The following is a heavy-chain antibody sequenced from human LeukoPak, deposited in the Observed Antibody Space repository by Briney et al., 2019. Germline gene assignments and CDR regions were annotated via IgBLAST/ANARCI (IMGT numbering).Heavy chain of an antibody. CDR3: ARSPTGRSWFDP. Sequence: ASVKVSCKASGGTFSSYAISWVRQAPGQGLEWMGRIIPIFGTPNYAQKFQGRVTITADKSTTTAYMELSSLRSEDTAVYYCARSPTGRSWFDPWGQGTLVTVSS. CDR2: IIPIFGTP. J-gene: IGHJ5*02. V-gene: IGHV1-69*06. CDR1: GGTFSSYA. D-gene: IGHD1-1*01.